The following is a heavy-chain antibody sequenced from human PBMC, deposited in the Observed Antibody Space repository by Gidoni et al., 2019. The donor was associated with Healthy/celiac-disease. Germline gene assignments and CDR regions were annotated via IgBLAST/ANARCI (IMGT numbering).Heavy chain of an antibody. J-gene: IGHJ5*02. D-gene: IGHD2-2*01. CDR1: GYTFTSYG. V-gene: IGHV1-18*01. CDR2: ISAYNGNT. CDR3: ARERADCSSTSCYAGWFDP. Sequence: QVQLVQSGAEVKKPGASVKVSCKASGYTFTSYGISWVRQAPGQGLEWMGGISAYNGNTNYAQKLQGRVTMTTDTSTSTAYMELRSLRSDDTAVYYCARERADCSSTSCYAGWFDPWGQGTLVTVSS.